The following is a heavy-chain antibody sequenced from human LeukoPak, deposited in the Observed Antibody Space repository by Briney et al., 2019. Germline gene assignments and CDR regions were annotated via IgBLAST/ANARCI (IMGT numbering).Heavy chain of an antibody. CDR1: GYTFTSYA. V-gene: IGHV1-3*01. CDR3: ARGRVSWFGELLNY. J-gene: IGHJ4*02. CDR2: INAGNGNT. Sequence: ASVKVSCKASGYTFTSYAMHWVRQAPGQRLEWMGWINAGNGNTKYSQKFQGRVTITRDTSASTAYMELSSLRSEDTAVYYCARGRVSWFGELLNYWGQGTLVTVSS. D-gene: IGHD3-10*01.